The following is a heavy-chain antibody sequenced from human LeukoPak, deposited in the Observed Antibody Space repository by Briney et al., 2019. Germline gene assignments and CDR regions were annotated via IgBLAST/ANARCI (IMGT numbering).Heavy chain of an antibody. Sequence: GASVKVSCMASGGTFSSYTISWVRQAPGQGLEWMGRIIPILGIANYAQKFQGRVTITADKSTSTAYMELSSLRSEDTAVYYCARNYYDSSGYYSPFDYWGQGTLVTVSS. D-gene: IGHD3-22*01. CDR3: ARNYYDSSGYYSPFDY. V-gene: IGHV1-69*02. J-gene: IGHJ4*02. CDR1: GGTFSSYT. CDR2: IIPILGIA.